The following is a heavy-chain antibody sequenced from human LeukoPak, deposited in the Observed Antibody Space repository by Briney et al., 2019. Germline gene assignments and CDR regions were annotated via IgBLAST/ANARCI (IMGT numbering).Heavy chain of an antibody. CDR2: IYYNGNT. J-gene: IGHJ5*02. Sequence: ETLSLTCTASGGSISPYYWTWIRQPPGKGLEWIGYIYYNGNTNYNPSLKSRITISVDTSENQFSLRLKSVTAADTAMYYCARGPLSSMTTWTWFDPWGQGTLVTVSS. D-gene: IGHD6-13*01. CDR1: GGSISPYY. V-gene: IGHV4-59*01. CDR3: ARGPLSSMTTWTWFDP.